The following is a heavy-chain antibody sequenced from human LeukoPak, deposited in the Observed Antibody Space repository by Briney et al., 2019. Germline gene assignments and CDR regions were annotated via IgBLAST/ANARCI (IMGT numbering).Heavy chain of an antibody. CDR2: IYYSGST. CDR1: GGSISSYY. V-gene: IGHV4-59*12. CDR3: ARVAYYYDSSGPGRDYYYYYMDV. Sequence: PSETLPLTCTVSGGSISSYYWSWIRQPPGKGLEWIGYIYYSGSTNYNPSLKSRVTISVDTSKNQFSLKLSSVTAADTAVYYCARVAYYYDSSGPGRDYYYYYMDVWGKGTTVTVSS. J-gene: IGHJ6*03. D-gene: IGHD3-22*01.